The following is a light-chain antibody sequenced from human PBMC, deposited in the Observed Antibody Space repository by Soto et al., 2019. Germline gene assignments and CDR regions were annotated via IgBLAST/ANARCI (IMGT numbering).Light chain of an antibody. CDR2: EVS. J-gene: IGLJ2*01. V-gene: IGLV2-14*01. CDR1: SRDVGGYNY. Sequence: QSALTQPASVSGSLGQSITISCTGTSRDVGGYNYVSWYQHHPGKGPKVLIYEVSYRPSGVSDRFSGSKSGNTASLTISGLQPEDEAHYYCSSYTSSSTHVIFGGGTKLTVL. CDR3: SSYTSSSTHVI.